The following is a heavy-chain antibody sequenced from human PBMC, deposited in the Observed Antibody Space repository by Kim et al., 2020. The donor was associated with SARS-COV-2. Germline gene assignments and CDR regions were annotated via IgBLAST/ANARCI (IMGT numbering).Heavy chain of an antibody. CDR3: ARDAYYYDSSGYPNYAFDI. CDR2: IYSGGST. J-gene: IGHJ3*02. CDR1: GFTVSSNY. V-gene: IGHV3-53*01. Sequence: GGSLRLSCAASGFTVSSNYMSWVRQAPGKGLEWVSVIYSGGSTYYADSVKGRFTISRDNSKNTLYLQMNSLRAEDTAVYYCARDAYYYDSSGYPNYAFDIWGQGTMVTVSS. D-gene: IGHD3-22*01.